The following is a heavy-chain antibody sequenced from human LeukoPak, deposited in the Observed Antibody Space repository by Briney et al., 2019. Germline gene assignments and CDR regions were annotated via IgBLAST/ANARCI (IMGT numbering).Heavy chain of an antibody. Sequence: PGGSLRPSCAASGFTFSSYSMNWVRQAPGKGLEWVSSISSSSSYIYYADSVKGRFTISRDNAKNSLYLQMNSLRAEDTAVYYCAKVRCSTSCYFDYWGQGTLVTVSS. J-gene: IGHJ4*02. CDR2: ISSSSSYI. D-gene: IGHD2-2*01. CDR1: GFTFSSYS. V-gene: IGHV3-21*01. CDR3: AKVRCSTSCYFDY.